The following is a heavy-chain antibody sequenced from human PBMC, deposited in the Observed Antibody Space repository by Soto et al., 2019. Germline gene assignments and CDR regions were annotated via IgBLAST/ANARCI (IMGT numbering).Heavy chain of an antibody. CDR2: XXAGVGNT. V-gene: IGHV1-3*01. CDR3: XXXXXYTFGSLNY. D-gene: IGHD5-18*01. CDR1: GYTFTDYA. Sequence: HVELVQSGADVKKPGASVTISCKASGYTFTDYALHWVRQAPGQRLEWXXXXXAGVGNTLYSQKFQGRITITRDTXXXXXXXXXXXXXXXXXXXXXXXXXXXYTFGSLNYWGPGTLVTVSS. J-gene: IGHJ4*02.